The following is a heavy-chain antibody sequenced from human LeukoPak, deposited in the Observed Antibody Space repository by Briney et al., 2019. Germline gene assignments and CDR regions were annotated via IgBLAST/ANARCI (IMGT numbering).Heavy chain of an antibody. Sequence: SETLSLTCTVSGGSISSGGYYWSWIRQHPGKGLEWIGYIYYSGSTYYTPSLKSRVTISADTSKNPFSLKLSSVTAADTAVYYCARARSAAGNFDYWGQGTLVTVSS. CDR2: IYYSGST. D-gene: IGHD6-13*01. CDR1: GGSISSGGYY. V-gene: IGHV4-31*03. CDR3: ARARSAAGNFDY. J-gene: IGHJ4*02.